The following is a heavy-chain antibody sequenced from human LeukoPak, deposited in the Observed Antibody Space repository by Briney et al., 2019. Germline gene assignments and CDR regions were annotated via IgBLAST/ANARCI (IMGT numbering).Heavy chain of an antibody. D-gene: IGHD2-2*01. Sequence: GGSLRLSCAASGFTFSSYAMTWVRQAPDKGLEWVSAISGSDGSTYYADSVKGRFTISRDDSQNTLYLQMNSLSAEDTAVYYCAKVETSGGANCYALDYWGQGTLVAVSS. V-gene: IGHV3-23*01. CDR3: AKVETSGGANCYALDY. J-gene: IGHJ4*02. CDR1: GFTFSSYA. CDR2: ISGSDGST.